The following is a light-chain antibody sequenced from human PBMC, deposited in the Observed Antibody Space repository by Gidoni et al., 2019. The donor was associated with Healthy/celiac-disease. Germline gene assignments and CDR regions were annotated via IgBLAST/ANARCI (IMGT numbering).Light chain of an antibody. V-gene: IGKV4-1*01. J-gene: IGKJ2*04. CDR3: QQYYSTPCS. CDR2: WAS. CDR1: QSVLYSSNNKNY. Sequence: DIVMTQSPDSLAVSLGERATINCNSSQSVLYSSNNKNYLAWYQQKPGQPPKLLIYWASTRESGVPDRFSGSGSGTDFTLTISSLQAEDVAVYYCQQYYSTPCSFGQGTKLEIK.